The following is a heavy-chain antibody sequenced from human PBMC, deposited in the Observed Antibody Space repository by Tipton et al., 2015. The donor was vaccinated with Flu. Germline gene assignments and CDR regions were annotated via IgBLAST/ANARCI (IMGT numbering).Heavy chain of an antibody. CDR3: ARVNRSWLVP. D-gene: IGHD2/OR15-2a*01. Sequence: TLSLTCTVSGGSISSSSHYWGWIRQPPGKGLEWIGSIYHSGSTYYNPSLKSRVTISVDTAKNQFSLELTSMTAADTAVYYCARVNRSWLVPWGQGTLVTVSS. J-gene: IGHJ5*02. CDR2: IYHSGST. CDR1: GGSISSSSHY. V-gene: IGHV4-39*07.